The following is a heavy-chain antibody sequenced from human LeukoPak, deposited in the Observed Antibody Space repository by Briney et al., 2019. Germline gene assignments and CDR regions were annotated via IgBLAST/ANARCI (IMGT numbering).Heavy chain of an antibody. Sequence: PGRSLRLSCAASGFTFSSYSMNWVRQAPGKGLEWVSSISSSSSYIYYADSVKGRFTNSRDNAKNSLDLQMNSLRAEDTAVYYCAAFRSSGDAFDIWGQGTMVTVSS. CDR2: ISSSSSYI. CDR3: AAFRSSGDAFDI. CDR1: GFTFSSYS. V-gene: IGHV3-21*01. J-gene: IGHJ3*02. D-gene: IGHD6-19*01.